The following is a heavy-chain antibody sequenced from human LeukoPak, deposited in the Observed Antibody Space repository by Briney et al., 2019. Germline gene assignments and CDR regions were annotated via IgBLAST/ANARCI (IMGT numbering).Heavy chain of an antibody. CDR3: ARGPPLYIVVVVAATYYYMDV. CDR1: RGSFRVHY. J-gene: IGHJ6*03. D-gene: IGHD2-15*01. Sequence: SETLSLTSALYRGSFRVHYWSWVRHPPGEGHEWSGEIKNSGRTNYNPSVKSRVTISVDTSKNQFSLKLSTVTAADTAVYYCARGPPLYIVVVVAATYYYMDVWGKGTTVTVSS. CDR2: IKNSGRT. V-gene: IGHV4-34*01.